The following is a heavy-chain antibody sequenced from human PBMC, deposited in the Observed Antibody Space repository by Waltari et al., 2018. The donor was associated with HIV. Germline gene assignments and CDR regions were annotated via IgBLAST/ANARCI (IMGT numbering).Heavy chain of an antibody. V-gene: IGHV4-34*12. D-gene: IGHD6-13*01. Sequence: QVQLHQWGAGLLKPSETLSLTCAVYGESFSHYYWIWIRQPPGKGLEWMGAIVHRGRTKFNSFLKSRVTMSADKSKNQLSTKLSSVTAADTAVYFCARPVDCTSTTCTGPFDYWGQGNLVTVST. CDR3: ARPVDCTSTTCTGPFDY. CDR1: GESFSHYY. J-gene: IGHJ4*02. CDR2: IVHRGRT.